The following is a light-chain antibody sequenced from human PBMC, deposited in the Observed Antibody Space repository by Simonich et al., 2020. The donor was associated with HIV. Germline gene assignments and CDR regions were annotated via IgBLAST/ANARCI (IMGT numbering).Light chain of an antibody. Sequence: IQLTQSPSFLSASVGDRVTITCRASQGISNYLAWYQQKPGKAPKLLIYVASTFQSGVPSRFSGSGSGTEFTLTISSLQPEDFATYYCQQLNSYPPFTFGPGTKVDIK. CDR3: QQLNSYPPFT. CDR2: VAS. J-gene: IGKJ3*01. V-gene: IGKV1-9*01. CDR1: QGISNY.